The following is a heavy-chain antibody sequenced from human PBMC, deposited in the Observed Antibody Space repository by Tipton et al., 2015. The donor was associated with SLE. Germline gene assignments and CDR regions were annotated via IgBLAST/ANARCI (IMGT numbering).Heavy chain of an antibody. CDR1: GGSISSYY. CDR3: ARVGVVVITDAFDI. V-gene: IGHV4-59*01. J-gene: IGHJ3*02. D-gene: IGHD3-22*01. CDR2: IYYSGST. Sequence: LRLSCTVSGGSISSYYWSWIRQPPGKGLEWIGYIYYSGSTNYNPSLKSRVTISVDTSKNQFSLKLSSVTAADTAVYYCARVGVVVITDAFDIWGQGTMVTVSS.